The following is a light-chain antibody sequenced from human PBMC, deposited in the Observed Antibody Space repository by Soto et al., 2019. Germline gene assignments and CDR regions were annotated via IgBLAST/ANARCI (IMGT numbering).Light chain of an antibody. CDR3: NSYTRSTTYV. CDR1: SSDVGGFNY. Sequence: QSVLTQPASVSGSPGQSITISFTGTSSDVGGFNYVSWYQQHPGKAPKLMIYDVTNRPSGVSYRFSGSKSGNTASLTISGLQAEQEAAYYCNSYTRSTTYVLGSGTKVTAL. V-gene: IGLV2-14*03. CDR2: DVT. J-gene: IGLJ1*01.